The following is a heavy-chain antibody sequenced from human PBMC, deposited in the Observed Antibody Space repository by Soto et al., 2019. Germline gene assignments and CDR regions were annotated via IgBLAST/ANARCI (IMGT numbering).Heavy chain of an antibody. Sequence: PGGSLRLSCAASGFTLSRHTMNWVRQAPGKGLEWVSFIGSRTSDIYYADSVKGRFTISRDNAKNSLYLDLTRLRAEDTAVYLCVRDYYDTSGYPNTFGMWGQGTMVTVSS. CDR3: VRDYYDTSGYPNTFGM. J-gene: IGHJ3*02. CDR2: IGSRTSDI. V-gene: IGHV3-21*01. D-gene: IGHD3-22*01. CDR1: GFTLSRHT.